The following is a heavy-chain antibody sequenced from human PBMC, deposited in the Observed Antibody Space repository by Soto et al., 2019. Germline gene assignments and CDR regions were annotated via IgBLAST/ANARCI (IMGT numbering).Heavy chain of an antibody. CDR3: ARRYGSCFDI. CDR2: IYYSGSS. Sequence: QVQLQESGPGLVKPSETLSLTCTVSGGSISSYYWSWIRQPPGKGLEWIGYIYYSGSSNYNPSLTSRITISVDTSKNQFSLKLSSVTAADTAVYYCARRYGSCFDIWGQGTMVTVSS. J-gene: IGHJ3*02. V-gene: IGHV4-59*08. CDR1: GGSISSYY. D-gene: IGHD3-10*01.